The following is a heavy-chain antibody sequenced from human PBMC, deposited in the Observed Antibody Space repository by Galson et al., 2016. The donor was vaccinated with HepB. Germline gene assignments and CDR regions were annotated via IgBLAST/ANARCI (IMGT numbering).Heavy chain of an antibody. Sequence: SLRLSCAASGFNFNNYGMHWVRQAPGKGLEWVAVICFDGNEKHYADSVKGRFTISRDNSKNTVYLQMNSLRVEDTAMYYCARGDPHPFYYGSGRWTTDYWGQGTLVTV. J-gene: IGHJ4*02. CDR1: GFNFNNYG. CDR2: ICFDGNEK. V-gene: IGHV3-33*01. D-gene: IGHD3-10*01. CDR3: ARGDPHPFYYGSGRWTTDY.